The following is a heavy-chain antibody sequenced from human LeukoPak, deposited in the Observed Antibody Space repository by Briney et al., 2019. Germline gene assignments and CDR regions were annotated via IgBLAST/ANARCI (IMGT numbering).Heavy chain of an antibody. CDR1: GFTFSSYW. CDR3: AREGPRGNSQFDY. V-gene: IGHV3-33*08. Sequence: GGSLRLSCAASGFTFSSYWMNWARQAPGKGLEWVALIWYDGSNKYYTDSVKGRLTIPRDNSKNTLYLQMNSLRAEDTAVYYCAREGPRGNSQFDYWGQGTLVTVSP. D-gene: IGHD2/OR15-2a*01. J-gene: IGHJ4*02. CDR2: IWYDGSNK.